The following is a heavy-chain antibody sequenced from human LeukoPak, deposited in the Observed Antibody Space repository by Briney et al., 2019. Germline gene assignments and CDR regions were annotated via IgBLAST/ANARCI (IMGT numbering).Heavy chain of an antibody. CDR3: ARVNSGGWLDS. Sequence: GGSLRLSCAASGFTFSSYGMNWVRQAPGKGLEWVSYISSSGVTMYYADSVKGRFTISRDNAKNSLYLQMNSLRAEDTAVYYCARVNSGGWLDSWGQGTLVTVSS. CDR1: GFTFSSYG. D-gene: IGHD6-19*01. J-gene: IGHJ5*01. V-gene: IGHV3-48*03. CDR2: ISSSGVTM.